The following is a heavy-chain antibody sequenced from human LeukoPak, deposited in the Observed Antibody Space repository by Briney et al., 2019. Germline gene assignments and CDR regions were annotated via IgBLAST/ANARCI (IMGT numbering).Heavy chain of an antibody. CDR1: GFTFSSYS. Sequence: GGSLRLSCAASGFTFSSYSMNWVRQAPGKGLEWVSSISSSSSYIYYADSLKCRFTISRDNAKNSLYLQMNSLRAEDTAVYYCARELFGEDVWGKGTTVTVSS. J-gene: IGHJ6*04. CDR2: ISSSSSYI. CDR3: ARELFGEDV. D-gene: IGHD3-10*02. V-gene: IGHV3-21*01.